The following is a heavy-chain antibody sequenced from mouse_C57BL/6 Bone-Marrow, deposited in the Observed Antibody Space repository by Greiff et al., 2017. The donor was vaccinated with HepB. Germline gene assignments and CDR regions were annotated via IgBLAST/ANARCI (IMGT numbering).Heavy chain of an antibody. D-gene: IGHD2-2*01. Sequence: QVQLKQPGAELVKPGASVKVSCKASGYTFTSYWMHWVKQRPGQGLEWIGRIHPSDSDTNYNQKFEGKATLTVDKSSSTAYMQLSSLTSEDSAVYYCAMNQSYYAMDYWGQGTSVTVSS. CDR2: IHPSDSDT. CDR1: GYTFTSYW. CDR3: AMNQSYYAMDY. J-gene: IGHJ4*01. V-gene: IGHV1-74*01.